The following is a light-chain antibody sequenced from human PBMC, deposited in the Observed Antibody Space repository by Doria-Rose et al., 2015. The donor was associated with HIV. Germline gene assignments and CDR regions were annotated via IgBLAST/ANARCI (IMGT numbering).Light chain of an antibody. CDR3: QQYYDTPS. CDR1: QSLLYTSKNY. Sequence: VLTQPPESLGMSLGERATLNCKSNQSLLYTSKNYLAWYQQKPRQPPKLLIYWASTRQSGVPARFSGSGSGTEFTLTISSLEAEDVAVYYCQQYYDTPSFGPGTTVDIK. CDR2: WAS. V-gene: IGKV4-1*01. J-gene: IGKJ3*01.